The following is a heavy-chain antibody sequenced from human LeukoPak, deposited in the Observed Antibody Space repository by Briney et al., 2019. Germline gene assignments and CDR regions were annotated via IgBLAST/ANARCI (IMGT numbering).Heavy chain of an antibody. J-gene: IGHJ6*03. CDR2: ISAYNGNT. CDR1: GYTFTSYG. Sequence: ASVKVSCKASGYTFTSYGISWVRQAPGQGLEWMGWISAYNGNTNYAQKLQGRVTMTTDTSTSTAYMELRSLRSDDTAVYYCARVKIFGVVVDYYYMDVWGKGTTVTVSS. CDR3: ARVKIFGVVVDYYYMDV. D-gene: IGHD3-3*01. V-gene: IGHV1-18*01.